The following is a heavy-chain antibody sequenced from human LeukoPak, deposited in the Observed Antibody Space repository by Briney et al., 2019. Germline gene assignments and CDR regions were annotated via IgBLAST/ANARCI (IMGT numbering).Heavy chain of an antibody. CDR3: ASLYYYDTRGPFDI. Sequence: GESLKSSCKGSGYSFSDYCINWWRQVPGKGLEWMGRIDPSDSYTNYSPSFQGHVTISADKSISTAYLQWSSLKASDTAMYYCASLYYYDTRGPFDIWGQGTMVTVSS. D-gene: IGHD3-22*01. CDR2: IDPSDSYT. V-gene: IGHV5-10-1*01. CDR1: GYSFSDYC. J-gene: IGHJ3*02.